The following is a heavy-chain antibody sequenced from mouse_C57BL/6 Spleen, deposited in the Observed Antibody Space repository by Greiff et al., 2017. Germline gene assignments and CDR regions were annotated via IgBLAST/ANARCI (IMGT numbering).Heavy chain of an antibody. D-gene: IGHD5-1*01. CDR1: GYTFTDYN. V-gene: IGHV1-18*01. J-gene: IGHJ4*01. CDR3: AREEYSFYAMDY. Sequence: VQLKESGPELVKPGASVKIPCKASGYTFTDYNMDWVKQSHGKSLEWIGDINPNNGGTIYNQKFKGKATLTVDKSSSTAYMELRSLTSEDTAVYYCAREEYSFYAMDYWGQGTSVTVSS. CDR2: INPNNGGT.